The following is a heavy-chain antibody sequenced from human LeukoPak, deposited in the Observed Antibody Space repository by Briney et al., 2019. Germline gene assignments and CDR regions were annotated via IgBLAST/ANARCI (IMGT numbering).Heavy chain of an antibody. CDR3: ARDLRYYDSRYD. CDR1: GFTFSSYS. V-gene: IGHV3-21*01. J-gene: IGHJ4*02. Sequence: GGSLRLSCAASGFTFSSYSMHWVRQAPGKGLEWVSSISSSRSYKYYADSVKGRFTISRDNSKNTLYLQMNSLRAEDTAVYYCARDLRYYDSRYDWGQGTLVTVSS. CDR2: ISSSRSYK. D-gene: IGHD3-22*01.